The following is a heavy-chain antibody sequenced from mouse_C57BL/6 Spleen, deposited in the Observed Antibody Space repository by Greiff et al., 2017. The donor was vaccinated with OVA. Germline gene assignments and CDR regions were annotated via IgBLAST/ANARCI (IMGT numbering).Heavy chain of an antibody. V-gene: IGHV1-18*01. CDR3: ARSYSGSSYRKAMDY. Sequence: VQLQQSGPELVKPGASVKIPCKASGYTFTDYNMDWVKQSHGKSLEWIGDINPNNGGTIYNQKFKGKATLTVDKSSSTAYMELRSLTSEDTAVYSTARSYSGSSYRKAMDYWGQGTSVTVSS. D-gene: IGHD1-1*01. CDR2: INPNNGGT. CDR1: GYTFTDYN. J-gene: IGHJ4*01.